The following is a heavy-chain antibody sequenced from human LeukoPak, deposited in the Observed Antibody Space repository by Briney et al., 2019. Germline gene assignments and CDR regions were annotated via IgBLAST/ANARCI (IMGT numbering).Heavy chain of an antibody. CDR3: ARVGSAGNFDY. Sequence: GGSLRLSCAASGFTFSSYDMHWVRQAPGKGLEWVSAISTDGYTYYPDSVKGRFTISRENAKNSLYLQMNSLRAGDTAVYYCARVGSAGNFDYWGQGTQVTVSS. V-gene: IGHV3-13*04. CDR1: GFTFSSYD. CDR2: ISTDGYT. J-gene: IGHJ4*02. D-gene: IGHD6-19*01.